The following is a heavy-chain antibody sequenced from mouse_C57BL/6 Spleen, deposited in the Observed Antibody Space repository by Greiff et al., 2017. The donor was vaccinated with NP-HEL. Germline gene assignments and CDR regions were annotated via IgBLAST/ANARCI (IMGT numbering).Heavy chain of an antibody. D-gene: IGHD1-1*01. CDR2: IDPSDSYT. Sequence: VQLQQPGAELVRPGTSVKLSCKASGYTFTSYWMHWVKQRPGQGLEWIGVIDPSDSYTNYNQKFKGKATLTVDTSSSTAYMPLSSLTSEDSAVYYCATTTVDYAMDYWGQGTSVTVSS. J-gene: IGHJ4*01. CDR1: GYTFTSYW. CDR3: ATTTVDYAMDY. V-gene: IGHV1-59*01.